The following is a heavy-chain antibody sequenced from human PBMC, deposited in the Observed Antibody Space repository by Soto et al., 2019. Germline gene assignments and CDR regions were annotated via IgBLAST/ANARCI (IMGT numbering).Heavy chain of an antibody. CDR1: GFIFSTYN. D-gene: IGHD3-3*01. CDR2: ISSSSKTL. Sequence: PGVSLRLSCSASGFIFSTYNMNCVRQAPGKGLEWVSFISSSSKTLYYADPVKGRFTISRDKARTSLYLQLNSLRDEDTAVYYCAILEASGPMDVWRQGTTGTASS. V-gene: IGHV3-48*02. CDR3: AILEASGPMDV. J-gene: IGHJ6*01.